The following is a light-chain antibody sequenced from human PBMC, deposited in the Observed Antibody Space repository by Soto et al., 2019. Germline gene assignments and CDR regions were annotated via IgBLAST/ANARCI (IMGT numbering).Light chain of an antibody. CDR3: QHYRNLPWT. CDR1: QSVDRR. J-gene: IGKJ1*01. CDR2: KAS. Sequence: DIQMTQSPSTLSASVGDRVTITCRASQSVDRRLAWYQQKPGKAPKLLIYKASTLEVGVPSRFSGGGSGTEFTLTITSLQPDDFATYYCQHYRNLPWTFGQGTKVEVK. V-gene: IGKV1-5*03.